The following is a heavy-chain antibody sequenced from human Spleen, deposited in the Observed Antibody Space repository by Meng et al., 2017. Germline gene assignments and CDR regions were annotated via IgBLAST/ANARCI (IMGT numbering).Heavy chain of an antibody. CDR1: GGIFSNYV. V-gene: IGHV1-8*01. CDR3: ATAGQLAAFDY. Sequence: ASVKVSCKALGGIFSNYVIGWVRQAPGQGLEWMGWMNPNSGNTGYAQEFQGRVTFTRDTSISTAYLELSSLRSEDTAVYYCATAGQLAAFDYWGQGTLVTVSS. J-gene: IGHJ4*02. D-gene: IGHD6-13*01. CDR2: MNPNSGNT.